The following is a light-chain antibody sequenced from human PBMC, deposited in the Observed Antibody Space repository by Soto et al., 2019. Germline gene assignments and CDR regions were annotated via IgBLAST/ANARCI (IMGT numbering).Light chain of an antibody. J-gene: IGKJ4*01. V-gene: IGKV1-39*01. CDR2: GAS. CDR3: QQSFSTPLT. CDR1: QTINIF. Sequence: DIQMTQSPTSLSAYVGCRVTMTWRTSQTINIFLNWYQQKPGKAPQLLIYGASTLQSGIPSRFSASGSGTEFTLTITSLQHEDFATYYCQQSFSTPLTFGGGTKVDIK.